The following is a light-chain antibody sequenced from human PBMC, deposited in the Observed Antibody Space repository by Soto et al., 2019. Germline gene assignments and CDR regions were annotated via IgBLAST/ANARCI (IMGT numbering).Light chain of an antibody. CDR3: LLYYGGVWV. V-gene: IGLV7-43*01. J-gene: IGLJ3*02. Sequence: QAVVTQEPSLTVSPGGTVTLTCASSTGAVTSSFYPNWFQQKPGQAPRVLIYSTSNKHSWTPARFSGSLLGGKAALTLSGVQPEDEAEYYCLLYYGGVWVFGGGTKLTVL. CDR2: STS. CDR1: TGAVTSSFY.